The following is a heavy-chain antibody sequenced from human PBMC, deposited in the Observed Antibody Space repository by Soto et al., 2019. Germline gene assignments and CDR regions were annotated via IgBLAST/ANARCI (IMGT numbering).Heavy chain of an antibody. Sequence: SETLSLTCGVSGYFISSSDYWGWLRQPPGKGLEWIGSIFRSGSAYYNPSLKNRVTISVDTSKNEFSLRLTSVTAADTAVYYCARDGTDNGSGLDYFDYWGQGTLVTVSS. CDR1: GYFISSSDY. D-gene: IGHD6-19*01. CDR3: ARDGTDNGSGLDYFDY. CDR2: IFRSGSA. V-gene: IGHV4-38-2*02. J-gene: IGHJ4*02.